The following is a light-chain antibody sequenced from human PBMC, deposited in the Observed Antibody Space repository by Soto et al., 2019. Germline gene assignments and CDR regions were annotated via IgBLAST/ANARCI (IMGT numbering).Light chain of an antibody. CDR2: DNN. J-gene: IGLJ2*01. V-gene: IGLV1-40*01. CDR1: SSNIGAGYD. Sequence: QSVLTQSPSVSGAPGQRVTISCTGSSSNIGAGYDVHWYQQLPGTAPKLLIYDNNNRPSGVPDRFSGSKSGTSASLAITGLQAADEADYYCQSYDSSLSGSLFGGGTKLTVL. CDR3: QSYDSSLSGSL.